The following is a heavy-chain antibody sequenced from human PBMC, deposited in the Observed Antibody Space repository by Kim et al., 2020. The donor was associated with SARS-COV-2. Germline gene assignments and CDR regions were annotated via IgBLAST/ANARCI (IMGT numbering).Heavy chain of an antibody. Sequence: GSLRLSCTASGFTFGDCAMSWVRQAPGKGLEWLGFIRSKAYGGTTEYAASVKGRFTISRDDSKSIAYLQMNSLKTEDTAVYYCTRAHNIGRWAYYYYYYMDVWGKGTTVTVSS. J-gene: IGHJ6*03. D-gene: IGHD5-12*01. CDR3: TRAHNIGRWAYYYYYYMDV. CDR2: IRSKAYGGTT. CDR1: GFTFGDCA. V-gene: IGHV3-49*04.